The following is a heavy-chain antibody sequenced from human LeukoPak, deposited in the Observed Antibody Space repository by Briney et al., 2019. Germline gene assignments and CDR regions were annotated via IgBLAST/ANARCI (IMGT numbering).Heavy chain of an antibody. D-gene: IGHD2-8*01. CDR1: GFSFSRYW. V-gene: IGHV3-7*01. CDR2: INQNVSRI. Sequence: GGSLRLSCAGSGFSFSRYWMAWVRQAPGKGLDWVASINQNVSRIHYVDSVKGRFTISRDNAKNSLFLQMNSLRVEDTAVYYCARLKDDVTKFDYWGQGTLVTVSS. J-gene: IGHJ4*02. CDR3: ARLKDDVTKFDY.